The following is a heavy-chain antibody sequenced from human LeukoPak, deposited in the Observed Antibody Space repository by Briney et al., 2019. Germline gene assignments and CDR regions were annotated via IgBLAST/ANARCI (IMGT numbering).Heavy chain of an antibody. Sequence: GESLKISCKASGYSFTSYWIGWVRQMPGKGLEWMGIICPNDSNTRYSPSFQGQVTISADKSVSTAYLQWTSLQASDTAMYYCAKLSSTPGYNPFDYWGQGTLVTVSS. D-gene: IGHD5-24*01. V-gene: IGHV5-51*01. CDR1: GYSFTSYW. J-gene: IGHJ4*02. CDR3: AKLSSTPGYNPFDY. CDR2: ICPNDSNT.